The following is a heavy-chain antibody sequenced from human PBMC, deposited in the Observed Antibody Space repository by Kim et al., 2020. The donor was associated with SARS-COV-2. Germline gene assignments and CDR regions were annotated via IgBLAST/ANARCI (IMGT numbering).Heavy chain of an antibody. V-gene: IGHV3-33*01. CDR1: GFTFSSYG. CDR3: ARVPYYYGSGSYYYYYGMDV. D-gene: IGHD3-10*01. J-gene: IGHJ6*02. CDR2: IWYDGSNK. Sequence: GGSLRLSCAASGFTFSSYGMHWVRQAPGKGLEWVAVIWYDGSNKYYADSVKGRFTISRDNSKNTLYLQMNSLRAEDTAVYYCARVPYYYGSGSYYYYYGMDVWGQGTTVTVSS.